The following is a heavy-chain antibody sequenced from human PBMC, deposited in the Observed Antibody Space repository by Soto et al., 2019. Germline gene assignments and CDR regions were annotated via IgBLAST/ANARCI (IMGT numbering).Heavy chain of an antibody. D-gene: IGHD6-13*01. J-gene: IGHJ4*02. CDR1: GGSISSSSYY. V-gene: IGHV4-39*01. CDR3: ARGRRYSSSWYSDY. Sequence: QLQLQESGPGLVKPSETLSLTCTVSGGSISSSSYYWGWIRQPPGKGLEWIGSIYYSGSTYYNPALKSRVTISVDTSKSQFSLKLSSVSAADTAVYYCARGRRYSSSWYSDYWGQGTRVTVSS. CDR2: IYYSGST.